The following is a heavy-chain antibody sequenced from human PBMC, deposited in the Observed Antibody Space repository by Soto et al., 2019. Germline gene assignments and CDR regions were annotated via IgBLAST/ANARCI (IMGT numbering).Heavy chain of an antibody. D-gene: IGHD2-21*02. CDR3: ARDDIVVVTAIPFDY. CDR2: ISYDGSNK. CDR1: GFTFSSYA. J-gene: IGHJ4*02. Sequence: PGGSLRLSCAASGFTFSSYAMHWVRQAPGKGLEWVAVISYDGSNKYYADSVKGRLTISRDNSKNTLYLQMNSLRAEDTAVYYCARDDIVVVTAIPFDYWGQGTLVTVSS. V-gene: IGHV3-30-3*01.